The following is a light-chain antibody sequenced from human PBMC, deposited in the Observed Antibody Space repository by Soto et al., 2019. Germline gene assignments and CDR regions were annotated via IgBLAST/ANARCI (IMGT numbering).Light chain of an antibody. V-gene: IGKV1-39*01. CDR3: QQSYSTPLT. CDR1: QSISSY. CDR2: AAS. Sequence: DIQMTQSPSSLSASVGDRVTITCRASQSISSYLNWFQQKPGKAPKLLIYAASSLQSGVPSSFSGSGSGTDFTLNISSLQPEDFATYYCQQSYSTPLTFGGGTKVEIK. J-gene: IGKJ4*01.